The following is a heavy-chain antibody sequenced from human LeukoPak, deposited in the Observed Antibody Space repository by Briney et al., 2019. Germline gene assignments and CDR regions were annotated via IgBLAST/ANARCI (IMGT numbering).Heavy chain of an antibody. V-gene: IGHV3-53*01. CDR2: IYRSGST. J-gene: IGHJ3*02. D-gene: IGHD1-14*01. Sequence: GGSLRLSCSASGFTVTSNYMNWVRQAPGKGLEWVSVIYRSGSTYYADSVKGRFTISRGNSKNTLFLQTNSLRAEDTAVYYCASAGTYNSYDAFDIWGQGTMVTVSP. CDR3: ASAGTYNSYDAFDI. CDR1: GFTVTSNY.